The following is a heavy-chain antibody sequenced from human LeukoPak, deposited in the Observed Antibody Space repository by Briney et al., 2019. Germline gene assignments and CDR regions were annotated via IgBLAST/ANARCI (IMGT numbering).Heavy chain of an antibody. V-gene: IGHV4-39*01. CDR1: GGSISSSSYY. Sequence: SETLSLTCTVSGGSISSSSYYWGWIRQPPGKGLEWIGSIYYSGSTYYNPSLKSRVTISVDTSKNQFSLKLSSVTAADTAVYYCARRAVRRSSDIDYWGQGTLVTVSS. D-gene: IGHD6-6*01. CDR2: IYYSGST. CDR3: ARRAVRRSSDIDY. J-gene: IGHJ4*02.